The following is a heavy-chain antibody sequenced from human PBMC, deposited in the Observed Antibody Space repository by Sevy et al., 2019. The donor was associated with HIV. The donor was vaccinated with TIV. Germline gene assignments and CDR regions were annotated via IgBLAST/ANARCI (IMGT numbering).Heavy chain of an antibody. D-gene: IGHD2-21*01. CDR2: IRFDGNSK. Sequence: GGSLRLSCAASGFTFSTYGMHWVRQAPGMGLEWVAFIRFDGNSKYYADSVKGRFTISRDNSKNTLDLQLNSLTAEDTAVYYCARADCGGDCYLVFDYRGQGTLVTVSS. CDR3: ARADCGGDCYLVFDY. V-gene: IGHV3-30*02. J-gene: IGHJ4*02. CDR1: GFTFSTYG.